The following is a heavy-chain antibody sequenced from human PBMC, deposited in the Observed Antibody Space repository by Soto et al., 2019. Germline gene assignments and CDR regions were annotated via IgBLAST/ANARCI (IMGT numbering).Heavy chain of an antibody. Sequence: LRLSCAASGFIVSSNYMSWVRQAPGKGPEWVALIYSGGTTHYAESVKGRFTISRDKSKNTLYLQMNSLRAEDTAVYYCARRWGWGHGTMVTVSS. CDR2: IYSGGTT. CDR3: ARRWG. J-gene: IGHJ3*01. CDR1: GFIVSSNY. D-gene: IGHD1-26*01. V-gene: IGHV3-66*01.